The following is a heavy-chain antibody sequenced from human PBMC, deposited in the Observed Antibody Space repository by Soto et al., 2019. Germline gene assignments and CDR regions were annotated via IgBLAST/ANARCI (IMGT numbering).Heavy chain of an antibody. CDR1: GGSISSGGYY. CDR3: ARGKLSDYVWGSYRYHFDY. V-gene: IGHV4-39*07. D-gene: IGHD3-16*02. J-gene: IGHJ4*02. CDR2: INHSGST. Sequence: SETRSLTCTVSGGSISSGGYYWRWIRQPPGNWLEWIGEINHSGSTNYNPSLKSRVTISVDTSKNQFSLKLSSVTAADTAVYYCARGKLSDYVWGSYRYHFDYWGQGTVVTVSS.